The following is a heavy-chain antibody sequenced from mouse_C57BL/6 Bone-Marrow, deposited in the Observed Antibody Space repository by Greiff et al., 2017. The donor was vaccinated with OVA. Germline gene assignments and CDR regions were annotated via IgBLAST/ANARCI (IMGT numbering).Heavy chain of an antibody. D-gene: IGHD1-1*01. J-gene: IGHJ1*03. CDR3: ARAPSSGWYFDV. V-gene: IGHV3-5*01. CDR2: IYYSGTI. CDR1: GISITTGNYR. Sequence: EVKLMESGPGLVKPSQTVFLTCTVTGISITTGNYRWSWIRQFPGNKLEWIGYIYYSGTITYNPSLTSRTTITRDTPKNQFFLEMHSLTAEDTATYYCARAPSSGWYFDVWGTGTTVTVSS.